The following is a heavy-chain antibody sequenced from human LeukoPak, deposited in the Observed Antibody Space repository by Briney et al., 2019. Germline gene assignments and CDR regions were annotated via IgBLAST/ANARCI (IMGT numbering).Heavy chain of an antibody. V-gene: IGHV4-39*07. CDR1: GGSISTSNYY. J-gene: IGHJ6*04. D-gene: IGHD5-12*01. Sequence: KASETLSLTCTVSGGSISTSNYYWGWIRQPPGKGLEWIGNIFYSGSTYYSPSLKSRVTISLDTSRNQFSLKLTSVTAADTAVYYCARAGYSGSDFSVWGKGSTVTVSS. CDR2: IFYSGST. CDR3: ARAGYSGSDFSV.